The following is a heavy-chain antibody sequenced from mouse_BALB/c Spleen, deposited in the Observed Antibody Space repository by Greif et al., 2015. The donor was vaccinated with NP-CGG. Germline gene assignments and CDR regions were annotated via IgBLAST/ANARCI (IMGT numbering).Heavy chain of an antibody. CDR1: GFNIKDTY. V-gene: IGHV14-3*02. CDR2: IDPANGNT. J-gene: IGHJ2*01. Sequence: EVQLQQSGAELVKPGASVKLSCTASGFNIKDTYMHWVKQRPEQGLEWIGRIDPANGNTKYDPKFQGKATITADTSSNTAYLQLSSLTSEDTAVYYCARNYRYDDGGFDYWGQGTTLTVSS. CDR3: ARNYRYDDGGFDY. D-gene: IGHD2-14*01.